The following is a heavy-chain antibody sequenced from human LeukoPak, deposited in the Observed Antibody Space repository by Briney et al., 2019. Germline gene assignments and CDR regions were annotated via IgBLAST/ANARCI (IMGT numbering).Heavy chain of an antibody. CDR2: IYGGSST. CDR3: ARDSGSGSYYIPFDY. J-gene: IGHJ4*02. D-gene: IGHD3-10*01. Sequence: GGSLRLSCAASGFTVSSNYMSWVRQAPGKGLEWVPVIYGGSSTYYADSVKGRFSISRDNSKNTLYLQMNSLRAEDTAVYYCARDSGSGSYYIPFDYWGQGTLVTVSS. V-gene: IGHV3-66*01. CDR1: GFTVSSNY.